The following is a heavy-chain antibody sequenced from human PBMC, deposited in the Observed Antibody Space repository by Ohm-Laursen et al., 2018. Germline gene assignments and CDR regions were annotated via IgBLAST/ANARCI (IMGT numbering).Heavy chain of an antibody. Sequence: SLRLSCSASGFPFSAYSMNWVRQAPGKGLEWVSSISSSTTYIYYADSVKGRFTISRDNAKNSLYLQMNSLRAEDSAVYYCARGHPTGYYFAMDVWGQGTTVTVSS. CDR2: ISSSTTYI. J-gene: IGHJ6*02. V-gene: IGHV3-21*01. CDR1: GFPFSAYS. CDR3: ARGHPTGYYFAMDV.